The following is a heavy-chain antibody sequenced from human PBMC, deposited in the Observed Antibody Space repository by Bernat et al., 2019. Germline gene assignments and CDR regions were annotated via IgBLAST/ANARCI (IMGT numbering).Heavy chain of an antibody. V-gene: IGHV1-24*01. CDR1: GYTLTELS. CDR2: FDPEDGET. CDR3: ATGSITMVRGVRYAFDI. Sequence: QVQLVQSGAEVKKPGASVKVSCKVSGYTLTELSMHWVRQAPGKGLEWMGGFDPEDGETIYAQKFQGRVTMTEDTSTDTAYMELRSRRSEDTAVYYGATGSITMVRGVRYAFDIWGQGTMVTVSS. J-gene: IGHJ3*02. D-gene: IGHD3-10*01.